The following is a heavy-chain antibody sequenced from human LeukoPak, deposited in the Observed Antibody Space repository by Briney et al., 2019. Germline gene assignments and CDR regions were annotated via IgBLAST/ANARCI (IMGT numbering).Heavy chain of an antibody. CDR2: ICTSGST. CDR3: ARWPLYYYDSSGYGDAFDI. V-gene: IGHV4-61*02. CDR1: GGSISSGRYF. D-gene: IGHD3-22*01. J-gene: IGHJ3*02. Sequence: SQTVPLIRTVSGGSISSGRYFWRWIRQPAGKGLEWFRRICTSGSTHYNPSLKSRVTISVDTSKNQFPLKLSSVTAADTAVYYCARWPLYYYDSSGYGDAFDIWGQGTMVTVSS.